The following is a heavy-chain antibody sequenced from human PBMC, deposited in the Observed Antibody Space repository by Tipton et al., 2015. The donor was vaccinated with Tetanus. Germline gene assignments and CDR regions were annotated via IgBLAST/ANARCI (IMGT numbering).Heavy chain of an antibody. J-gene: IGHJ5*02. CDR2: ISYDGSNK. CDR1: GFTFSSYG. V-gene: IGHV3-30*03. CDR3: ARGKRYCSGGSCPVGFDP. Sequence: SLRLSCAASGFTFSSYGMHWVRQAPGKGLEWVAVISYDGSNKYYADSVKGRFTISRDNSKNTLYLQMNSLRAEDTAVYYCARGKRYCSGGSCPVGFDPWGQGTLVTVSS. D-gene: IGHD2-15*01.